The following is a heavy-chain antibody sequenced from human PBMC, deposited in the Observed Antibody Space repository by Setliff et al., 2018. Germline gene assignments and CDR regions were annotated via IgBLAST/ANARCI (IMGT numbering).Heavy chain of an antibody. CDR3: AKDPTSRYYNFWSGYFADDYYYYYGMDV. V-gene: IGHV3-33*06. CDR1: RFTFSSYG. D-gene: IGHD3-3*01. J-gene: IGHJ6*02. Sequence: HPGGSLRLSCAASRFTFSSYGMHWVRQAPGKGLEWVAVIWYDGSNKYYADSVKGRFTISRDNSKNTLYLQMNSLRAEDTAVYYCAKDPTSRYYNFWSGYFADDYYYYYGMDVWGQGTTVTVSS. CDR2: IWYDGSNK.